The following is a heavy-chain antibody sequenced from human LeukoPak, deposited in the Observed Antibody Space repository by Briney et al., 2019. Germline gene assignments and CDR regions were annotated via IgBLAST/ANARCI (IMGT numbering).Heavy chain of an antibody. CDR3: ARGPPITTVVTPGARYFDY. Sequence: SETLSLTCAVSGYSINSGYYWGWIRQPPGKLLEWIGSIYHSENTYYNPSLKSRVTISVDTSKNQFSLKMSSVTAADTAVYYCARGPPITTVVTPGARYFDYWGQGTLVTVSS. CDR2: IYHSENT. CDR1: GYSINSGYY. J-gene: IGHJ4*02. V-gene: IGHV4-38-2*01. D-gene: IGHD4-23*01.